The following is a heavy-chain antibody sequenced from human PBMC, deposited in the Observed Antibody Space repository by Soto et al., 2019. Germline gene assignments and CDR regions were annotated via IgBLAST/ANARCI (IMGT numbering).Heavy chain of an antibody. J-gene: IGHJ3*02. CDR2: IWYDGSNK. D-gene: IGHD3-10*01. CDR1: GFTFNNYG. CDR3: AKGGLYDSGSYYGDGFDM. Sequence: GSLRLSCAASGFTFNNYGMHWVRQAPGKGLEWVAVIWYDGSNKYYADSVKGRFIISRDNSKNTLSLQMNSLRAEDTAVYYCAKGGLYDSGSYYGDGFDMWGQGTIVTVSS. V-gene: IGHV3-33*06.